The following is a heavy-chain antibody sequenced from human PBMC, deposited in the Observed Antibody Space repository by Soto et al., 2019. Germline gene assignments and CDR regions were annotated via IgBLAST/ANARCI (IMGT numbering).Heavy chain of an antibody. D-gene: IGHD1-26*01. CDR1: GFTFSSYG. CDR3: ALGIDY. Sequence: QVQLVESVGGVVQPGRSLRLSCAASGFTFSSYGMHWVRQAPGKGLEWVAVISYDGSNKYYADSVKGRFTISRDNSKNTLYLQMNSLRAEDTAVYYCALGIDYWGQGTLVTVSS. V-gene: IGHV3-30*03. J-gene: IGHJ4*02. CDR2: ISYDGSNK.